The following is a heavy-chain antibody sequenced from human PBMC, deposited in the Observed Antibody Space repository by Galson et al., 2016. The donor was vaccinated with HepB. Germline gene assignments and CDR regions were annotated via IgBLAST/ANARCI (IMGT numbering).Heavy chain of an antibody. CDR1: GFTVRSNY. CDR2: IHSGGAT. CDR3: ARGLVIGYGDSLRY. Sequence: SLRLSCAASGFTVRSNYMHWVRQAPGKGLEWVSVIHSGGATYYAGSVVGRFSISRDNSKNTVYLQMGSLRAEDMAVYYCARGLVIGYGDSLRYWGQGTLVTVSS. J-gene: IGHJ4*02. D-gene: IGHD4-17*01. V-gene: IGHV3-53*05.